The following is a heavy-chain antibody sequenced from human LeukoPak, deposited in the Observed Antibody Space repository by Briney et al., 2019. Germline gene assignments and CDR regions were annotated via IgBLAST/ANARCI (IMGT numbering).Heavy chain of an antibody. CDR3: AREGHYDILTGYSPVEYYYYYMDV. D-gene: IGHD3-9*01. V-gene: IGHV3-30*04. CDR1: GFTFSTYT. Sequence: HSGGSLRLFCAASGFTFSTYTIHWVRQAPGKGLEWVAVMSYDGNDKHYAASVKGRFTISRDNSKNTVYLQMNSLRAEDTAVYYCAREGHYDILTGYSPVEYYYYYMDVWGKGTTVTVSS. J-gene: IGHJ6*03. CDR2: MSYDGNDK.